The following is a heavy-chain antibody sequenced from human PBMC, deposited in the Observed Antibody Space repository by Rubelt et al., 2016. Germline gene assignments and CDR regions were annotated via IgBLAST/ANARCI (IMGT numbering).Heavy chain of an antibody. D-gene: IGHD3-3*01. CDR3: AREEGLTIFGHYGMDV. Sequence: QVQLVQSGAEVKKPGASVKVSCKASGYTFTSYGISWVRQAPGQGLEWMGWISAYNGNTNYAQKLQGGVTLTTVPSTRTDYWELRSLRSDDTAVYYCAREEGLTIFGHYGMDVWGQGTTVTVSS. CDR1: GYTFTSYG. J-gene: IGHJ6*02. CDR2: ISAYNGNT. V-gene: IGHV1-18*01.